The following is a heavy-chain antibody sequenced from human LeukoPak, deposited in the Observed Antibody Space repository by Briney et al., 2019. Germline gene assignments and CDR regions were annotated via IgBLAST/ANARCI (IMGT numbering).Heavy chain of an antibody. CDR3: ARLNTDWRADY. J-gene: IGHJ4*02. CDR2: ITSRGRPI. Sequence: GGSLRLSCAASGFTFSIYEMNWVRQAPGKGLEWVSYITSRGRPITYADSVKGRFTISRDNAKNSLYLQMNSLRAEDTAVYYCARLNTDWRADYWGQGTLVTISS. V-gene: IGHV3-48*03. CDR1: GFTFSIYE. D-gene: IGHD3-9*01.